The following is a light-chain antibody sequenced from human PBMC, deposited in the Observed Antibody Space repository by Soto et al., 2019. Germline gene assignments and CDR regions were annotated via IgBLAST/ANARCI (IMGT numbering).Light chain of an antibody. J-gene: IGLJ2*01. Sequence: SALAQPPSASGSPGQSVTISCTGTSSDVGGYNYVSWYQQHPGKAPNLMIYDVSKRPSGVPDRFSGSKSGNTASLTVSGLQAEDEADYYCSSFAGNNIMVFGGGTKLTVL. CDR1: SSDVGGYNY. CDR3: SSFAGNNIMV. CDR2: DVS. V-gene: IGLV2-8*01.